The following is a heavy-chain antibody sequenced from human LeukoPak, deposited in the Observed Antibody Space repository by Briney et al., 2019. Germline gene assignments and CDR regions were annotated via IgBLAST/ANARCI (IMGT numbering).Heavy chain of an antibody. V-gene: IGHV4-31*03. D-gene: IGHD3-10*01. J-gene: IGHJ4*02. CDR3: AREGEYYYGSGSYRDY. CDR2: IYYSGST. Sequence: PSETLSLTCTVSGGSISSGGYYWSWIRQHPGKGLEWIGYIYYSGSTYYNPSLKSRVTISVDTSKNQFSLKLSSVTAADTAVYYCAREGEYYYGSGSYRDYWGQGTLVTVPS. CDR1: GGSISSGGYY.